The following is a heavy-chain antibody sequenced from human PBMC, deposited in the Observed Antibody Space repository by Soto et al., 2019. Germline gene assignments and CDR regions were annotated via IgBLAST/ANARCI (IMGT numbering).Heavy chain of an antibody. CDR3: ARVYSSLSSYDY. CDR1: GFTFSAYG. CDR2: ITNNGSNI. J-gene: IGHJ4*02. Sequence: GGSLRLSCEVSGFTFSAYGMHWVRQAPGKGLEWVADITNNGSNIYYGDSVKGRFTISRDNAKNSLYLQMNSLRAEDTAIYYCARVYSSLSSYDYWGQGTLVTVSS. D-gene: IGHD5-18*01. V-gene: IGHV3-48*01.